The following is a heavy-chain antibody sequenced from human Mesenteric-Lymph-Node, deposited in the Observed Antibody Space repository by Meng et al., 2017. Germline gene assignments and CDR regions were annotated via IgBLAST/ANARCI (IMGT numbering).Heavy chain of an antibody. J-gene: IGHJ6*02. D-gene: IGHD1-26*01. Sequence: GGSLRLSCVASGFTFGSHWMHWVRQAPGKGLEWVSRIDRDGSVTTYADSVNGLFTISRDNAKNTLYLQMNSLRVEDTAVYYCARPGRWELLRGGLDVWGQGTMVTVSS. V-gene: IGHV3-74*01. CDR2: IDRDGSVT. CDR3: ARPGRWELLRGGLDV. CDR1: GFTFGSHW.